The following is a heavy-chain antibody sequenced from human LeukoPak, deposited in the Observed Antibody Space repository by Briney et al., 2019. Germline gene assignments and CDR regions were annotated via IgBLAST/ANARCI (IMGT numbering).Heavy chain of an antibody. CDR2: IYYSGST. CDR3: ARGYTSSWYWRGGGENWFDP. V-gene: IGHV4-59*01. CDR1: GGSISSYY. Sequence: PSETLSLTCTVSGGSISSYYWSWIRQPPGKGLEWIGYIYYSGSTNYNPSLKSRVTISVDTSKNQFSLKLSSVTAADTAVYYCARGYTSSWYWRGGGENWFDPWGQGTLVTVSS. D-gene: IGHD6-13*01. J-gene: IGHJ5*02.